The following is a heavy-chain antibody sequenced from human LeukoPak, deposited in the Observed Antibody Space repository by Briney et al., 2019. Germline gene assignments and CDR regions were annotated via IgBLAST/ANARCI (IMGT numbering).Heavy chain of an antibody. V-gene: IGHV3-21*01. CDR1: GFTFSSYS. CDR3: ARDSTGYWYFDL. Sequence: GGSLRLSCAASGFTFSSYSMNWVRQAPGKGLEWVSYISSSSSYMYHVDSVKGRFTISRDNAKNSLYLQMNSLRAEDTAVYYCARDSTGYWYFDLWGRGTLVSVSS. D-gene: IGHD3-3*02. CDR2: ISSSSSYM. J-gene: IGHJ2*01.